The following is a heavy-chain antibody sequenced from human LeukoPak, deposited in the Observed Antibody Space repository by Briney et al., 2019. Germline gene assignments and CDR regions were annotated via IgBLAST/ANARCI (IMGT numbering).Heavy chain of an antibody. V-gene: IGHV4-4*07. CDR1: GGSISNYY. CDR3: TRGGVPGAGNWFDP. Sequence: PSETLSLTCSVSGGSISNYYWNWIRQPAGKGLEWIGRVHARVTTKYNTSLNSRVTMSLDTSRNQFSLKLYSVTAADTAVYYCTRGGVPGAGNWFDPWSQGTLVTVSS. J-gene: IGHJ5*02. CDR2: VHARVTT. D-gene: IGHD1-26*01.